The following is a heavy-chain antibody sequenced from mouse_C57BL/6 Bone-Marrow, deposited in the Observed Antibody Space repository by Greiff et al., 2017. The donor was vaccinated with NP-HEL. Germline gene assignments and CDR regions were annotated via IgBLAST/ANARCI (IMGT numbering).Heavy chain of an antibody. J-gene: IGHJ2*01. CDR2: IWWDDDK. V-gene: IGHV8-8*01. CDR1: GFSLSTFGMG. D-gene: IGHD1-1*01. CDR3: ARSIYYYGSSHYFDY. Sequence: QVTLKVSGPGILQPSQTLSLTCPFSGFSLSTFGMGVGWIRQPSGKGLEWLAHIWWDDDKYYNPALKSRLTISKDTSKNQVFLKIANVDTADTATYYCARSIYYYGSSHYFDYWGQGTTLTVSS.